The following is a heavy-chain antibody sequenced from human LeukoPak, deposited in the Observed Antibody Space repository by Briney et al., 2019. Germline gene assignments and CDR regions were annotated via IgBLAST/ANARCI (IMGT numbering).Heavy chain of an antibody. D-gene: IGHD6-13*01. CDR1: GYTFTSYY. CDR2: INPSGGST. CDR3: ARDARYGAAAGTFDY. J-gene: IGHJ4*02. Sequence: ASVKVSCKASGYTFTSYYMHWVRQAPGQGLEWMGIINPSGGSTSYAQKFQGRVTMTRDTSTSTVYMELSSLRSEDTAVYYCARDARYGAAAGTFDYWGQGTLVTVSS. V-gene: IGHV1-46*01.